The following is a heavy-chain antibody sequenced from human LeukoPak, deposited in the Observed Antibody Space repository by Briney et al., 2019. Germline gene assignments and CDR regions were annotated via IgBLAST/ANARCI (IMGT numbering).Heavy chain of an antibody. V-gene: IGHV1-46*01. CDR2: VYATGGTT. CDR1: EDTFTYYH. J-gene: IGHJ4*02. Sequence: ASVKVSCKASEDTFTYYHIHWVRQAPGQGVEWMGAVYATGGTTINTQNFQGRVTMTRDTSTGTVYMKLSSLRFEDTAMYYCATEAPRSYYFDYWGQGILVTVSS. CDR3: ATEAPRSYYFDY.